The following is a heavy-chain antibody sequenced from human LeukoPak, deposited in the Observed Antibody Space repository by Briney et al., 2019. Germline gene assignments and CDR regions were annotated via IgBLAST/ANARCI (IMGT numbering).Heavy chain of an antibody. Sequence: GGSLRLSCAASGFTFSSYEMNWVRQAPGKGLEWVSYISSSGSTIYYADSVKGRFTISRDNAKNSLYLQMNSLRAEDTALYYCARGLGGSYYGYFDYWGQGTLVTVSS. CDR1: GFTFSSYE. CDR3: ARGLGGSYYGYFDY. CDR2: ISSSGSTI. D-gene: IGHD1-26*01. V-gene: IGHV3-48*03. J-gene: IGHJ4*02.